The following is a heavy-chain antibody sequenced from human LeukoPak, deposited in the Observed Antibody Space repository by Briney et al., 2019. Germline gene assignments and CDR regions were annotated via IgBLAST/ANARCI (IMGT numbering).Heavy chain of an antibody. CDR1: GFTFSSYA. CDR2: ISGSGGST. Sequence: GGSLRPSCAASGFTFSSYAMSWVRQAPGKGLEWVSAISGSGGSTYYADSVKGRFTISRDNSKNTLYLQMNSLRAEDTAVYYCAKDPYCSSTSCYSYYYYGMDVWGQGTTVTVSS. J-gene: IGHJ6*02. CDR3: AKDPYCSSTSCYSYYYYGMDV. D-gene: IGHD2-2*01. V-gene: IGHV3-23*01.